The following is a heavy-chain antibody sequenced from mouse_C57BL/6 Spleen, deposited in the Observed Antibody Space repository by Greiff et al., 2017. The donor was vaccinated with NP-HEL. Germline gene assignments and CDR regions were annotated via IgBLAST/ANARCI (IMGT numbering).Heavy chain of an antibody. CDR2: INPGSGGT. V-gene: IGHV1-54*01. Sequence: QVQLQQSGAELVRPGTSVKVSCKASGYAFTNYLIEWVKQRPGQGLEWIGVINPGSGGTNYNEKFKGKATLTADKSSSTAYMQLSSLTSEDSAVYFCARYYGNEGFAYWGQGTLVTVSA. CDR3: ARYYGNEGFAY. J-gene: IGHJ3*01. D-gene: IGHD2-1*01. CDR1: GYAFTNYL.